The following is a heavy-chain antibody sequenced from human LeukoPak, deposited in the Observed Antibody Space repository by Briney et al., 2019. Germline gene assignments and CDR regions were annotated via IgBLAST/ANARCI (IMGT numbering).Heavy chain of an antibody. CDR2: IYYSGST. J-gene: IGHJ4*02. CDR1: GGSISSYY. CDR3: ASLPATFDFWSGTFDY. V-gene: IGHV4-59*05. Sequence: SETLSLTCTVSGGSISSYYWSWIRQPPGKGLEWIGSIYYSGSTYYNPSLKSRVTISVDTSKNQFSLKLSSVTAADTAVYYCASLPATFDFWSGTFDYWGQGTLVTVSS. D-gene: IGHD3-3*01.